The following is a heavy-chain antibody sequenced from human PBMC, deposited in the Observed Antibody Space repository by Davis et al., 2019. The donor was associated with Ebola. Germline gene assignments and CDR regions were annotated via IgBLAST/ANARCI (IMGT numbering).Heavy chain of an antibody. V-gene: IGHV3-7*01. CDR3: ARPLRSASPIY. CDR1: GFTFSSYS. Sequence: GESLKISCAASGFTFSSYSMNWVRQAPGKGLEWVANIKPDGSEQQYVDSVKGRFTISRDNAKNSLYLQMNNLRVEDTAVYYCARPLRSASPIYWGQGTLVTVSS. CDR2: IKPDGSEQ. J-gene: IGHJ4*02. D-gene: IGHD1-26*01.